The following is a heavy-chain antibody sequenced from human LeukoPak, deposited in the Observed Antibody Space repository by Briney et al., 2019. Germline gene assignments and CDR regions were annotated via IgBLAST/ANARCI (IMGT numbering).Heavy chain of an antibody. CDR1: GFTLSSYA. J-gene: IGHJ6*03. V-gene: IGHV3-23*01. CDR2: MSGSGGST. CDR3: AKSVYYGSGSPSMDV. D-gene: IGHD3-10*01. Sequence: PGGSLRLSCAASGFTLSSYAMKWVRQAPGKGLEWVSAMSGSGGSTNYADSVKGRFTISRDNSKNMLYLQMNSLRAEDTAVYFCAKSVYYGSGSPSMDVWGKGTTVTVSS.